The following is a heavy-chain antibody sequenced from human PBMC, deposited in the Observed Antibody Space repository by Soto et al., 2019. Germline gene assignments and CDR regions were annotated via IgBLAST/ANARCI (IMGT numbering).Heavy chain of an antibody. CDR3: ARGVGESYFDY. V-gene: IGHV4-59*08. CDR1: GGSISSYY. CDR2: IYYSGST. Sequence: SETLSLTCTVSGGSISSYYWSWIRQPPGKGLEWIGYIYYSGSTNYNPSLKSRVTISVDTSKNQFSLKLSSVTAADTAVYYCARGVGESYFDYWGQGTLVTVSS. D-gene: IGHD2-15*01. J-gene: IGHJ4*02.